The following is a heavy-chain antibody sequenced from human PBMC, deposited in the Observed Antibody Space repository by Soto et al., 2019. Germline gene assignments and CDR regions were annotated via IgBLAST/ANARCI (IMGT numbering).Heavy chain of an antibody. Sequence: QVQLQESGPGLVKPSETLSLTCSVSGGSVSSGGHYWSWIRQPPGKGLEWIAYISDTGTTNYNPSLKSRVTISLDMSKNRGSLRLDSVTAADTAVYYCARDLSDNSNSYDAFDIWGQGTMVTVSS. J-gene: IGHJ3*02. CDR1: GGSVSSGGHY. CDR3: ARDLSDNSNSYDAFDI. D-gene: IGHD1-20*01. V-gene: IGHV4-61*08. CDR2: ISDTGTT.